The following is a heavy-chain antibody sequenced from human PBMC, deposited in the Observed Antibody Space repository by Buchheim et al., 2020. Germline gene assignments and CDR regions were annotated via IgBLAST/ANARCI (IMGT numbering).Heavy chain of an antibody. J-gene: IGHJ4*02. V-gene: IGHV3-23*01. Sequence: EVQLLESGGGLVQPGGSLRLSCAASGFTFSSYAMSWVRQAPGKGLEWVSAISGSGGSTFFADSVKGRCPLSRDNSKNTLCLQMNSLRAEDTAVYYCAKDLGRVVGAGFDYWGQGTL. CDR1: GFTFSSYA. CDR3: AKDLGRVVGAGFDY. CDR2: ISGSGGST. D-gene: IGHD2-15*01.